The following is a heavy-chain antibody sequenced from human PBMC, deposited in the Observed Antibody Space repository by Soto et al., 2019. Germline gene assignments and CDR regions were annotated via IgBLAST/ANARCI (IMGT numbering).Heavy chain of an antibody. J-gene: IGHJ4*02. V-gene: IGHV4-39*01. CDR1: GGSISSSSYY. Sequence: PSETLALTCTVSGGSISSSSYYWGWIRQPPGKGLEWIGSIYYSGSTYYNPSLKSRVTISVDTSKNQFSLKLSSVTAADTAVYYCARQTKAGTILFDYWGQGTLVTVSS. CDR3: ARQTKAGTILFDY. D-gene: IGHD6-19*01. CDR2: IYYSGST.